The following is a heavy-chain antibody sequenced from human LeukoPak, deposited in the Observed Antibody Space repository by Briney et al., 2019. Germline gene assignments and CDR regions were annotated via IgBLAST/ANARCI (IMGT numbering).Heavy chain of an antibody. CDR2: ISAYNGNT. CDR3: ARVALMTTVTTWGGGFDY. CDR1: GYTFTSYG. J-gene: IGHJ4*02. Sequence: GASVKVSCKASGYTFTSYGISWVRQAPGQGLEWMGWISAYNGNTNYAQKLQGRVTMTTDTSTSTAYMELRSLRSDDTAVYYCARVALMTTVTTWGGGFDYWGQGTLVTVSS. V-gene: IGHV1-18*01. D-gene: IGHD4-17*01.